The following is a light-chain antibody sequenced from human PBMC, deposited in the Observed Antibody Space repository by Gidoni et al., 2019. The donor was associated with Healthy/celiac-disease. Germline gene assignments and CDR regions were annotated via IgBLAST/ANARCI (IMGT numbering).Light chain of an antibody. V-gene: IGLV3-1*01. CDR1: KLWDKY. CDR2: HDS. J-gene: IGLJ1*01. CDR3: KAWDSSTGYV. Sequence: SYELTQPPSVSVSPGQTASITCYGDKLWDKYACWYQQKPCQSPVLVIYHDSQLPSGIPERFSGSNAGNTATLTISGTQAMDEADYYCKAWDSSTGYVCGTGAKVTVL.